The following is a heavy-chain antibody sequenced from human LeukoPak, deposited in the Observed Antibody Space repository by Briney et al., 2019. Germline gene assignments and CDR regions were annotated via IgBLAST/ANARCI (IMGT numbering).Heavy chain of an antibody. CDR1: GGTSSSYA. Sequence: SVKLSCKASGGTSSSYAISWVRQAPGQGLEWMGGIIPIFGTANYAQKFKGRDTFTADEPTRTAYMALSSLRSEDTAVYYCAREFPELEHWAFDIWGQGTMVTVSS. D-gene: IGHD1/OR15-1a*01. CDR3: AREFPELEHWAFDI. J-gene: IGHJ3*02. CDR2: IIPIFGTA. V-gene: IGHV1-69*01.